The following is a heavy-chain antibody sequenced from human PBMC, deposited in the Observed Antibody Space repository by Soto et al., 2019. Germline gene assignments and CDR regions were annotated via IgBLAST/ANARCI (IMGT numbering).Heavy chain of an antibody. CDR3: ARQIYDSDTGPNFKYYFDS. CDR1: GYSFAGYW. J-gene: IGHJ4*02. Sequence: GESLKISCKGSGYSFAGYWTTWVRQKPGKGLEWMGRIDPSDSQTYYSPSFRGHVTISATKSITTVFLQWSSLRASDTAMYYCARQIYDSDTGPNFKYYFDSWGQGTPVTVSS. V-gene: IGHV5-10-1*01. D-gene: IGHD3-22*01. CDR2: IDPSDSQT.